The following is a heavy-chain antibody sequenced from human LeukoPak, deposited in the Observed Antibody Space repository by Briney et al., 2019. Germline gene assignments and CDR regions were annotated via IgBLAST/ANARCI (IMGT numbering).Heavy chain of an antibody. J-gene: IGHJ4*02. V-gene: IGHV3-53*01. CDR3: ARAVGTDLDY. CDR1: GFTVSSNY. Sequence: GGSLRLSCAASGFTVSSNYMSWVRQAPGKGLEWVSVIYSGGSTYYADSVKGRFTISRDNSKHTLCLQMNSLRAEDTAVYYCARAVGTDLDYWGQGILVTVSS. CDR2: IYSGGST. D-gene: IGHD4-23*01.